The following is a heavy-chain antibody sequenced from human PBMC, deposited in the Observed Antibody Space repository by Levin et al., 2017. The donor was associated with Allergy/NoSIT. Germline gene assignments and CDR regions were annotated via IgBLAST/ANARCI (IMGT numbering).Heavy chain of an antibody. Sequence: ASVKVSCKASGYTFTDYHVHWVRQAPGQGLEWMGRISPNSGGTSYALNFQGRVTMTTDTSISTAYMELSRLRSDDTAVYYCARDISRELLDYWGQGSLVTVSS. CDR1: GYTFTDYH. CDR2: ISPNSGGT. J-gene: IGHJ4*02. V-gene: IGHV1-2*02. CDR3: ARDISRELLDY. D-gene: IGHD1-26*01.